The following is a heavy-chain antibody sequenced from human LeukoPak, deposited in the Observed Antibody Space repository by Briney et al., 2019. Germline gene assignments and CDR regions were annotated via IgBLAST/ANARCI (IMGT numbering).Heavy chain of an antibody. CDR1: GYTFTSYG. Sequence: ASVKVSCKASGYTFTSYGISWVRRAPGQGLEWMGWISAYNGNTNYAQKLQGRVTMTTDTSTSTAYMKLRSLRSDDTAVYYCASSLTIFGPIGYWGQGTLVTVSS. J-gene: IGHJ4*02. D-gene: IGHD3-3*01. CDR2: ISAYNGNT. V-gene: IGHV1-18*01. CDR3: ASSLTIFGPIGY.